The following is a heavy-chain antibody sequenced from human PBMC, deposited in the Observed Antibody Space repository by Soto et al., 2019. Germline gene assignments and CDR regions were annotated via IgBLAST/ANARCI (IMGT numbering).Heavy chain of an antibody. Sequence: EVQLLESGGGLVQPGGSLGLSCAASGFTFSSYDMSWVRQAPGKGLEYVSSISVTGSGTYYTDSVKGRFTSSRDNSKNTLNLQMNSLRAEDTAVYYCARTTTTKSRDYWGQGTLVTVSS. CDR3: ARTTTTKSRDY. CDR1: GFTFSSYD. J-gene: IGHJ4*02. D-gene: IGHD4-17*01. V-gene: IGHV3-23*01. CDR2: ISVTGSGT.